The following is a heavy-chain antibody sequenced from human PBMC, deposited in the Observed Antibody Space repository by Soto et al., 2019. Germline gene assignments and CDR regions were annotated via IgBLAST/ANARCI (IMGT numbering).Heavy chain of an antibody. V-gene: IGHV5-51*01. CDR3: ARRITIFGDQNWSDP. Sequence: GESLKISCKGSGYSFTSYWIGWVRQMPGKGLEWMGIIYPGDSDTRYSPSFQGQVTISADKSISTAYLQWSSLKASDTAMYYCARRITIFGDQNWSDPWGQGTLVTVSS. D-gene: IGHD3-3*01. CDR1: GYSFTSYW. CDR2: IYPGDSDT. J-gene: IGHJ5*02.